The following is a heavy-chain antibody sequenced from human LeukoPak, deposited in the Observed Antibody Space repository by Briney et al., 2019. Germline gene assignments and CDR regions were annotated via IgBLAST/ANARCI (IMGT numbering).Heavy chain of an antibody. V-gene: IGHV4-4*02. J-gene: IGHJ6*02. Sequence: PSETLSLTCAVSGGSISSSNWWSWVRQPPGKGLEWIGEIYHSGSTNYNPSLKSRVTISVDKSKNQFSLKLSSVTAADTAVYYCARDSSYDYVWGSYYYYGMDVWGQGTTVTVSS. D-gene: IGHD3-16*01. CDR1: GGSISSSNW. CDR3: ARDSSYDYVWGSYYYYGMDV. CDR2: IYHSGST.